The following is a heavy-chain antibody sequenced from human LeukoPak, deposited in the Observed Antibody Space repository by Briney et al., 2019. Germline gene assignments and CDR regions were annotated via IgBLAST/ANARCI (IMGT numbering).Heavy chain of an antibody. Sequence: SEPLSLTCTVSGGSISGYYWSWLRQPPGKGLEWIGNIYYSGSTNYNPSLKSRVTISVDTSKNQFSLKLSSVTAADTAVYSCARGIAAAGPFDYWGQGTLVTVSS. V-gene: IGHV4-59*12. J-gene: IGHJ4*02. CDR2: IYYSGST. D-gene: IGHD6-13*01. CDR1: GGSISGYY. CDR3: ARGIAAAGPFDY.